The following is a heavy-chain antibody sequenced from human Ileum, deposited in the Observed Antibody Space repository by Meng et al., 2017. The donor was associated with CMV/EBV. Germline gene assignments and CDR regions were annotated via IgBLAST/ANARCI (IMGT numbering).Heavy chain of an antibody. Sequence: GGSLRLSCAASGFTLEDYSMHWLRQAPGKGPEWVSAISWNSDTIAYADSEKGRFTTSRDNAKNSLYLQMNSMRVEDTALYYCIKETQPGGCDHWGQGTLVTVSS. V-gene: IGHV3-9*01. D-gene: IGHD3-16*01. CDR3: IKETQPGGCDH. CDR1: GFTLEDYS. CDR2: ISWNSDTI. J-gene: IGHJ4*02.